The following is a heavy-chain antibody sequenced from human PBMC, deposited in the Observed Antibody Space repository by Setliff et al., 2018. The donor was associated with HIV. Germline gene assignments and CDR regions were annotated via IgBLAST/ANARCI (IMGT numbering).Heavy chain of an antibody. D-gene: IGHD3-22*01. CDR3: ARGRSRYYYDGSGYYVDY. CDR2: IYYSGST. V-gene: IGHV4-59*08. Sequence: SETLSLTCTVSGGSISSYYWSWIRQPPGKGLEWIGYIYYSGSTNYNPSLKSRVTISVDTSKNQFSLKLSSVTAADTAVYYCARGRSRYYYDGSGYYVDYWGQGTLVTVSS. J-gene: IGHJ4*02. CDR1: GGSISSYY.